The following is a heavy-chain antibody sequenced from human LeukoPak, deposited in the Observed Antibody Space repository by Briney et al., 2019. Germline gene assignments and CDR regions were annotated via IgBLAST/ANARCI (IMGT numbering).Heavy chain of an antibody. Sequence: ASVKVSCKASGYTFTSYGISWVRQAPGQGLEWMGWISAYNGNTNYAQKLQGRVTMTTDTSTSTAYMELRSLRSDATAVYYCARDRLSRGYSYGSYTLDYWGQGTLVTVSS. V-gene: IGHV1-18*01. J-gene: IGHJ4*02. D-gene: IGHD5-18*01. CDR3: ARDRLSRGYSYGSYTLDY. CDR1: GYTFTSYG. CDR2: ISAYNGNT.